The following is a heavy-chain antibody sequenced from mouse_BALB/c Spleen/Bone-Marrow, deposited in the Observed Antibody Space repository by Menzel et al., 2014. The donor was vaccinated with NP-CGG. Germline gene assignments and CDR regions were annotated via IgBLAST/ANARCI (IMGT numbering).Heavy chain of an antibody. Sequence: QVQLQQSGPELVKPGASVKISCKASGYAFSSSWMNWVKQRPGQGLEWIGRIYPGDGDTHYNGKFKGKATLTAVKSSSTAYMHLSSLTSVDSAVYFCARSDGYRALDYWGQGTSVTVSS. CDR3: ARSDGYRALDY. V-gene: IGHV1-82*01. CDR2: IYPGDGDT. J-gene: IGHJ4*01. CDR1: GYAFSSSW. D-gene: IGHD2-3*01.